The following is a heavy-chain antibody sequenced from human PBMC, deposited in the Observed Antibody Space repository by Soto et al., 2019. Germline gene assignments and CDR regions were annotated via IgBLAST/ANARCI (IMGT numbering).Heavy chain of an antibody. CDR1: GFSLSTSGVG. CDR2: IYWDDDK. J-gene: IGHJ2*01. V-gene: IGHV2-5*02. CDR3: AHTELDSSGWYDWYFDL. Sequence: QITLKESGPTLVKPTQTLTLTCTFSGFSLSTSGVGVGWIRQPPGKALEWLALIYWDDDKRYSPSLKSRLTITKDTSKNQVVLTMTNMDPVDTATYYCAHTELDSSGWYDWYFDLWGRGTLATVSS. D-gene: IGHD6-19*01.